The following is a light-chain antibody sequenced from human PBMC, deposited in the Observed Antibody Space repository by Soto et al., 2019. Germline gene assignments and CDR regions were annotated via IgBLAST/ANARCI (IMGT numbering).Light chain of an antibody. CDR1: QSLLHSNGYTY. Sequence: DIVMTQSPLSLPVTPGEPASISCRSSQSLLHSNGYTYLDWYLQKPGQSPQLLIYLGSNRASGVPDRFSGSGSGTDFTLKISGVEAEDVGLYYCMQALQTPWTFGQGTKV. V-gene: IGKV2-28*01. CDR2: LGS. CDR3: MQALQTPWT. J-gene: IGKJ1*01.